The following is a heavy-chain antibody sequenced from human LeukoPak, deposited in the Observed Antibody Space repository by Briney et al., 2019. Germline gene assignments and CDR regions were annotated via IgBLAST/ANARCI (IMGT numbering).Heavy chain of an antibody. CDR1: GGSISSSSYY. Sequence: SETLSLTCTVSGGSISSSSYYWGSLRQPPGKGLEWIGSIYYSGSTYYNPSLKSRVTISVDTSKNQFSLKLSSVTAADTAVYYCASRRAAAGTVWGQGTLVTVSS. J-gene: IGHJ4*02. CDR3: ASRRAAAGTV. D-gene: IGHD6-13*01. V-gene: IGHV4-39*01. CDR2: IYYSGST.